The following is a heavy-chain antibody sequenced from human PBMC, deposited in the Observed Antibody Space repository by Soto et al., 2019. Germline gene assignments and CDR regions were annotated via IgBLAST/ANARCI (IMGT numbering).Heavy chain of an antibody. D-gene: IGHD4-17*01. CDR2: ISYDGSNK. Sequence: PGGSLRLSCPASEFTFSTYGMHWVRQAPGKGLERVAVISYDGSNKYYADSVKGRLSISRDNSKNTLYLQMNSLRAEDTAVYYCAKSSSAFNGDYVGFYFDNWGQGTLVTVSS. J-gene: IGHJ4*02. V-gene: IGHV3-30*18. CDR1: EFTFSTYG. CDR3: AKSSSAFNGDYVGFYFDN.